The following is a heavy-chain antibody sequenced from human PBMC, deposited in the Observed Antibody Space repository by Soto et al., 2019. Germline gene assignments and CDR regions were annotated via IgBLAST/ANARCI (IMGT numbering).Heavy chain of an antibody. D-gene: IGHD3-9*01. CDR1: GDSIRSGNHY. Sequence: QVQLQESGPGLVKPSQTLSLTCTFTGDSIRSGNHYWSWIRQPPGKGLEWIGYIYYSGSTYYSPSLKSRVNISVDTSKNQFSLKLNSVTAADTSVYYCARVDILTACGCMDVWGQGTTVTVSS. J-gene: IGHJ6*02. CDR3: ARVDILTACGCMDV. CDR2: IYYSGST. V-gene: IGHV4-30-4*01.